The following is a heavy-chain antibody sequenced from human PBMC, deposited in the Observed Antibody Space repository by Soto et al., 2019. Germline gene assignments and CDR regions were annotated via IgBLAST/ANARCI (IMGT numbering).Heavy chain of an antibody. V-gene: IGHV3-7*01. J-gene: IGHJ4*02. Sequence: GGSLRLSCAASGFTFSDYWMTWVRQAPGKGLEWVANIKQDGSEKYYVDSVKGRFTISRDNTKNSLYLQMNSLRDEDTAVYYCARGSRGFDYWGQGTLVTV. CDR1: GFTFSDYW. CDR2: IKQDGSEK. CDR3: ARGSRGFDY.